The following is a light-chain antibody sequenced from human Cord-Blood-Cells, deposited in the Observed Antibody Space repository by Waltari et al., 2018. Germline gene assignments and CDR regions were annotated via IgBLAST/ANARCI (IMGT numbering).Light chain of an antibody. CDR1: SSEVGGYNY. CDR3: SSYTSSSSVV. Sequence: SALTQPASVSGSPGQSITISCTGTSSEVGGYNYVSWYQQHPGKAPKLMIYDVSNRPSGVSNRSSGSKSGNTASLTISGLQAEDEADYYCSSYTSSSSVVFGGGTKLTVL. J-gene: IGLJ2*01. CDR2: DVS. V-gene: IGLV2-14*01.